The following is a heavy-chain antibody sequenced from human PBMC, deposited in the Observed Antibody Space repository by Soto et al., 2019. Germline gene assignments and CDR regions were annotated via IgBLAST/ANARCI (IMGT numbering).Heavy chain of an antibody. CDR3: ARTLGGVATMIDY. D-gene: IGHD5-12*01. J-gene: IGHJ4*02. CDR2: IYYSGST. V-gene: IGHV4-39*01. Sequence: SETLSLTCTVSGGSISSSSYYWGWIRQPPGKGLEWIGSIYYSGSTYYNPSLKSRVTISVDTSKNQFSLKLSSVTAADTAVYYCARTLGGVATMIDYWGQGTLVTVSS. CDR1: GGSISSSSYY.